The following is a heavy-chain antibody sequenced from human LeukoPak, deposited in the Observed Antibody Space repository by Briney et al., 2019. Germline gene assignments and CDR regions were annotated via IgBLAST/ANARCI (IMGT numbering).Heavy chain of an antibody. D-gene: IGHD6-13*01. J-gene: IGHJ4*02. CDR1: GGTFSSYA. Sequence: SVKVSCKASGGTFSSYAISWVRQAPGQGLEWMGGIIPIFGTANYAQKFQGRVTITTDESTSTAYMELSSLRSEDTAVYYCARDSVNLGIAAAGNDYWGQGTLVTVSS. CDR3: ARDSVNLGIAAAGNDY. CDR2: IIPIFGTA. V-gene: IGHV1-69*05.